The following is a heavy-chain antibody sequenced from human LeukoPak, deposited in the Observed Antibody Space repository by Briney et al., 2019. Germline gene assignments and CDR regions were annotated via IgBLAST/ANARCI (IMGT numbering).Heavy chain of an antibody. CDR2: IYYSGST. D-gene: IGHD4-11*01. J-gene: IGHJ5*02. Sequence: SETLSLTCTVSVGSISSSSYYWGWVRQPPGKGLEWLGSIYYSGSTYYNPSLKSRVTISVDTTKNQFSLKLSSVTAADTAVYYCAREQTTVTTEWFDPWGQGTLVTVSS. CDR1: VGSISSSSYY. V-gene: IGHV4-39*01. CDR3: AREQTTVTTEWFDP.